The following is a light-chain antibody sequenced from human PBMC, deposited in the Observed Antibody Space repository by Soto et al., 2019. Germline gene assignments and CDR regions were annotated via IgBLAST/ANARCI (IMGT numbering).Light chain of an antibody. CDR3: QQYGSSPFT. CDR1: QTISSNY. CDR2: GTS. V-gene: IGKV3-20*01. J-gene: IGKJ3*01. Sequence: EIVLTQSPGILSLSPGERATLSCRASQTISSNYLAWYQQKPGQAPRLLISGTSIRATGIPHRFSGSGSGTDFTLTISNLEPEDYAVFYCQQYGSSPFTFGRGTKVDIX.